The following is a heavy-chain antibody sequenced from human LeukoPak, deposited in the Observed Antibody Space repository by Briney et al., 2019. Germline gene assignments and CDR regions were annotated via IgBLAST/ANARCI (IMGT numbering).Heavy chain of an antibody. CDR3: ARGTMTTVTYYFDH. J-gene: IGHJ4*02. Sequence: GSLRLSCATSGFTFSDYRMNWVRQPPGKGLEWIGEINHSGSTNYNPSLKSRVTISVDTSKNQFSLKLSSVTAADTAVYYCARGTMTTVTYYFDHWGQGTLVTVSS. D-gene: IGHD4-17*01. V-gene: IGHV4-34*01. CDR1: GFTFSDYR. CDR2: INHSGST.